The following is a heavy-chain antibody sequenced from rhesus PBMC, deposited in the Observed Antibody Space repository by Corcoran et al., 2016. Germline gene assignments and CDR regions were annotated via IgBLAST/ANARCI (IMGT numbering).Heavy chain of an antibody. D-gene: IGHD3-16*01. J-gene: IGHJ4*01. Sequence: QLQLQESGPGLVKPSETLSVTCAVSGGSISSSYWSWIRQAPGTGVDWIGYIYGSGSSTNYNPPLNSRFTLSVDTSNNQFSLKLSSVTAADTAVYYCARGYSGSYLAFDYWGQGVLVTVSS. CDR1: GGSISSSY. CDR2: IYGSGSST. V-gene: IGHV4-169*01. CDR3: ARGYSGSYLAFDY.